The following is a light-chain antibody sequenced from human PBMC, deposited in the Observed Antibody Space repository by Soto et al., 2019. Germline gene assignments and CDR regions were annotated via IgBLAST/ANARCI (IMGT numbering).Light chain of an antibody. CDR2: GAS. J-gene: IGKJ4*01. CDR1: RDIHTW. CDR3: HQANTLPLT. V-gene: IGKV1-12*01. Sequence: DFQMTQSPSSVSASVGDRVTITGRASRDIHTWLAWYQQTPGKDPKLLIDGASTLQSGVPSRFSGGGSGTDFILTISNLQPEDCATYYCHQANTLPLTFGGGTKVAI.